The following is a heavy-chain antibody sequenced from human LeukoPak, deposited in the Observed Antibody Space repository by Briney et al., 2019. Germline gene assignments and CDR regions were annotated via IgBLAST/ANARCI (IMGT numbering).Heavy chain of an antibody. CDR1: GGSISSYY. Sequence: SETLSLTCTVSGGSISSYYWSWIRQFPGKGLEWIGYIHYSGSINYNPSPKSRVTMSIDTSKNQFSLNLTSVTAGDTAVYYCARDTSGWYFNLWGRGTLVTVSS. D-gene: IGHD6-19*01. CDR2: IHYSGSI. V-gene: IGHV4-59*01. J-gene: IGHJ2*01. CDR3: ARDTSGWYFNL.